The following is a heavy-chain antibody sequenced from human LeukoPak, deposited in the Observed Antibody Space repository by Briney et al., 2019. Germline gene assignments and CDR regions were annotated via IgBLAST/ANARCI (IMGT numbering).Heavy chain of an antibody. CDR3: ARVGGGLTIDY. V-gene: IGHV4-38-2*02. D-gene: IGHD1/OR15-1a*01. CDR2: IYHSGGT. Sequence: PSETLSLTCTVSGYSISSGYYWGWIRQPPGKGLEFIGSIYHSGGTYYNPSLKSRVTISVETSKNQFALKLSSVTAAETAVYYCARVGGGLTIDYWGQGTLVIASS. CDR1: GYSISSGYY. J-gene: IGHJ4*02.